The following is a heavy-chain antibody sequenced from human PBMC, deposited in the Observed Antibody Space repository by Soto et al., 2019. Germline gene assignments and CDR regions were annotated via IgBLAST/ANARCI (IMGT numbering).Heavy chain of an antibody. CDR3: ASATAAGPYNWFDP. Sequence: QLQLQESGSGLVKPSQTLSLTCAVSGGSISSGGYSWSWIRQPPGKGLEWIGYIYHSGSTYYNPSLKSRVTISVDRSKNQFSLKLSSVTAADTAVYYCASATAAGPYNWFDPWGQGTLVTVSS. D-gene: IGHD6-13*01. V-gene: IGHV4-30-2*01. J-gene: IGHJ5*02. CDR1: GGSISSGGYS. CDR2: IYHSGST.